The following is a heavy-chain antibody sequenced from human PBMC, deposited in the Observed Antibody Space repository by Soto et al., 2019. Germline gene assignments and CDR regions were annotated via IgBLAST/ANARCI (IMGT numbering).Heavy chain of an antibody. Sequence: EVQLLESGGGLVQPGGSLRLSCAASGFTFSNYGMSWVRQVPGKGLEWVSAVSGSGDNTYYADYVKGRFTMSRDNSKNTLYLQMNSLRAEDTAVYYCAKDSRDYSSGWDLDYWGQGTLVTVSS. CDR3: AKDSRDYSSGWDLDY. J-gene: IGHJ4*02. CDR1: GFTFSNYG. V-gene: IGHV3-23*01. CDR2: VSGSGDNT. D-gene: IGHD6-19*01.